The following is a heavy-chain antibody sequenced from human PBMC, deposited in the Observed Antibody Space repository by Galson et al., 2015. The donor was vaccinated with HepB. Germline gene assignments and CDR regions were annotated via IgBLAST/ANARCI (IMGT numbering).Heavy chain of an antibody. CDR1: GFTFTSSA. D-gene: IGHD5-12*01. Sequence: SVKVSCKASGFTFTSSAVQWVRQARGQRLEWIGWIVVGSGNTNYAQKFQERVTITRDMSTSTAYMELSSLRSEDTAVYYCAADEYSGFVFDYWGQGTLVTVSS. CDR3: AADEYSGFVFDY. J-gene: IGHJ4*02. CDR2: IVVGSGNT. V-gene: IGHV1-58*01.